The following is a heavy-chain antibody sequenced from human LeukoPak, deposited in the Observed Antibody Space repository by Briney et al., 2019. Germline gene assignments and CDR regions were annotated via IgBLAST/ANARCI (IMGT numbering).Heavy chain of an antibody. CDR1: GGSISDYY. J-gene: IGHJ4*02. Sequence: SETLSLTCTVSGGSISDYYWSWIRQPPGKGLEWIGYIFYSGSTNYNPSLKSRVTISVDTSKNQFSLKLISVTAADTAVYYCARFSGYGDYANWGQGTLVTVSS. CDR3: ARFSGYGDYAN. V-gene: IGHV4-59*08. D-gene: IGHD4-17*01. CDR2: IFYSGST.